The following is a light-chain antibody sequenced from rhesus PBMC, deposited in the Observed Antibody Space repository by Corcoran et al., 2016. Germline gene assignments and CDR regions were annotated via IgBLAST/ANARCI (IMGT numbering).Light chain of an antibody. CDR3: QHGYATPVT. J-gene: IGKJ4*01. CDR2: TAY. Sequence: DIQMTQSPSSLSASVGDRVTIICRASENVNNYLNWYQQKPGKAPNLLIYTAYTLQRWVPSRSTGSGSGTDSTFTISSVRPKEVATYYCQHGYATPVTIGGGSKVGLK. V-gene: IGKV1-74*01. CDR1: ENVNNY.